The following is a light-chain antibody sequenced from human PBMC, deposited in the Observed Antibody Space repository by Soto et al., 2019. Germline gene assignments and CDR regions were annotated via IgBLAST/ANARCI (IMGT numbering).Light chain of an antibody. Sequence: PVQRATLSCSASQSVSGDYLAWYQQKSGQAPRLLIYGASSRATDIPDRFSGSGSGIDFALTISRVEPEDFAVYYCQQYGSSPPTFGQGTKVDI. V-gene: IGKV3-20*01. CDR3: QQYGSSPPT. CDR1: QSVSGDY. CDR2: GAS. J-gene: IGKJ1*01.